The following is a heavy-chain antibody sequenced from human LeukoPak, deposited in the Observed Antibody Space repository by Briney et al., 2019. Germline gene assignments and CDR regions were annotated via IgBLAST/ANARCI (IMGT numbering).Heavy chain of an antibody. J-gene: IGHJ6*03. CDR2: IYYSGST. V-gene: IGHV4-39*07. CDR3: ARVNGYSSSWTPHYYYYYYMDV. D-gene: IGHD6-13*01. CDR1: GGSISSSSYY. Sequence: SETLSLTCTVSGGSISSSSYYWGWIRQPPGKGLEWIGSIYYSGSTYYNPSLKSRVTISVDTSKNQFSLKLSSVTAADTAVYYCARVNGYSSSWTPHYYYYYYMDVWGKGTTVTVSS.